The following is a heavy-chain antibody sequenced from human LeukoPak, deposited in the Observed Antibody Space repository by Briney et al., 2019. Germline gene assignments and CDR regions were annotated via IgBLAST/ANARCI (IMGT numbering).Heavy chain of an antibody. Sequence: GGSLRLSCSASGLTFSAYAMHWVRQAPGKRLEYVSAISPDGTSTYYADSVRGRFSISRDNSKNTLYLQMKNLRVEHTAVYYCAKGLHGGVGYGVDVWGQGTTVSVSS. CDR1: GLTFSAYA. V-gene: IGHV3-64*04. J-gene: IGHJ6*02. CDR2: ISPDGTST. CDR3: AKGLHGGVGYGVDV. D-gene: IGHD3-16*01.